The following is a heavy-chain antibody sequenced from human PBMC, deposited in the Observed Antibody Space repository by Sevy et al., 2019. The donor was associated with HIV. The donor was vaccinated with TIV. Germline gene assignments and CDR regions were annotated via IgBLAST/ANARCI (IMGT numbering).Heavy chain of an antibody. CDR3: ARASYGELRGYAFDY. D-gene: IGHD1-7*01. CDR1: GFTVSSNY. V-gene: IGHV3-53*01. J-gene: IGHJ4*02. CDR2: IYSGGST. Sequence: GGSLRLSCAASGFTVSSNYMSWVRQAPGKGLEWVSVIYSGGSTYYADSVKGRFTISRDNSKNTRYLQMNSLRAEDTAVYYCARASYGELRGYAFDYWGQGTLVTVSS.